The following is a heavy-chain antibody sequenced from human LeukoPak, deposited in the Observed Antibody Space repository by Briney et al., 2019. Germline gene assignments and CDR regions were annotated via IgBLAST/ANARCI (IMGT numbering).Heavy chain of an antibody. CDR3: AKGTLGHCNGASCYPLDY. CDR1: GLAFSNYA. D-gene: IGHD2-15*01. CDR2: ITGGGADT. Sequence: PGGSLRLSCAASGLAFSNYAMAWVRQAPGKEPEWVSVITGGGADTYQIDSVKGRFTISRDNSKNTLYLQMNSLRAEDTAVYFCAKGTLGHCNGASCYPLDYWGQRTLVTVSS. V-gene: IGHV3-23*01. J-gene: IGHJ4*02.